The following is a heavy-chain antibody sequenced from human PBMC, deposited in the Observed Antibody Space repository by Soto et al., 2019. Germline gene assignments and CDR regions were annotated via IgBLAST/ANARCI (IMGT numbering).Heavy chain of an antibody. Sequence: GGSLRLSCAASGFTFSDYYMSWIRQAPGKGLEWVSYISSSSSYTNYADSEKGRFTISRDNAKNSLYLQMNSLRAEDTAVYYCAREDYGSGSYIYWGQGTLVTVSS. V-gene: IGHV3-11*06. CDR2: ISSSSSYT. J-gene: IGHJ4*02. CDR1: GFTFSDYY. CDR3: AREDYGSGSYIY. D-gene: IGHD3-10*01.